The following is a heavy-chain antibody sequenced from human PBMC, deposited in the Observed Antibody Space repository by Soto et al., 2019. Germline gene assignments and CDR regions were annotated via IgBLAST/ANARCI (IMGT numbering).Heavy chain of an antibody. Sequence: SQNRFVSGGALCCYHVCWIRQPPGKGLEWIGYIYYSGSTNYNPSLKSRVTLSVDTSKNQFSLKPRSVTAADTAVYYCSRHGVFVLLSHPGPTELYRRCQDNW. V-gene: IGHV4-59*01. CDR1: GGALCCYH. CDR3: SRHGVFVLLSHPGPTELYRRCQDNW. J-gene: IGHJ5*01. D-gene: IGHD2-8*01. CDR2: IYYSGST.